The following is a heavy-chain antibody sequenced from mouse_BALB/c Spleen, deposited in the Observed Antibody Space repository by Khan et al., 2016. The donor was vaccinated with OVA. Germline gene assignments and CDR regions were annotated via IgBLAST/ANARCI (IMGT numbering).Heavy chain of an antibody. CDR2: ISYSGRT. Sequence: EVKLLESGPGLVKPSQSLSLTCTVTGYSITSNYAWNWIRQFPGNKLEWMGYISYSGRTSYIPSLKSRISITRDTSKNQFFLQLNSVTTEDTATYYWARGNYYGYAMDYWGQGTSVTVSS. D-gene: IGHD1-1*01. CDR1: GYSITSNYA. J-gene: IGHJ4*01. CDR3: ARGNYYGYAMDY. V-gene: IGHV3-2*02.